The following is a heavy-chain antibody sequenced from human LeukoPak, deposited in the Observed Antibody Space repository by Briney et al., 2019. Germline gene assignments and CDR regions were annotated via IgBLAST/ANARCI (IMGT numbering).Heavy chain of an antibody. Sequence: SGTLSLTCAVSGASISSNNWWNWVRQSPGKGLEWIGEMYHTGTTNYNASLRSRVTVSVDKSKNQFSLKLTSVTPADTAVYYCARVYHSEGWYGYYFDFWGQGALVTVSS. CDR3: ARVYHSEGWYGYYFDF. CDR1: GASISSNNW. D-gene: IGHD6-19*01. J-gene: IGHJ4*02. V-gene: IGHV4-4*02. CDR2: MYHTGTT.